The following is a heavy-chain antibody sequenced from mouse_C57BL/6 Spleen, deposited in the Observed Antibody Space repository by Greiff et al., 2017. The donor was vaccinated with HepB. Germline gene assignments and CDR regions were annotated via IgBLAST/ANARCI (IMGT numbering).Heavy chain of an antibody. CDR2: ISDGGSYT. CDR3: ARDQDHYYAMDY. J-gene: IGHJ4*01. Sequence: EVHLVESGGGLVKPGGSLKLSCAASGFTFSSYAMSWVRQTPEKRLEWVATISDGGSYTYYPDNVKGRFTISRDNAKNNLYLQMSHLKSEDTAMYYCARDQDHYYAMDYWGQGTSVTVSS. V-gene: IGHV5-4*01. CDR1: GFTFSSYA.